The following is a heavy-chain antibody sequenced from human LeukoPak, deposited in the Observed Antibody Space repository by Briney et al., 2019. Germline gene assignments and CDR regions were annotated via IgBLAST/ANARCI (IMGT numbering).Heavy chain of an antibody. CDR1: GFTFSSYG. CDR3: AKGSAGAGSSGALAVTHDY. Sequence: GGSLRLSCAASGFTFSSYGMHWVRQAPGKGLEWVAVIWYDGSNKYYADSVKGRFTISRDNSKNTLYLQMNSLRAEDTAVYYCAKGSAGAGSSGALAVTHDYWGQGTLVTVSS. V-gene: IGHV3-33*06. J-gene: IGHJ4*02. CDR2: IWYDGSNK. D-gene: IGHD6-19*01.